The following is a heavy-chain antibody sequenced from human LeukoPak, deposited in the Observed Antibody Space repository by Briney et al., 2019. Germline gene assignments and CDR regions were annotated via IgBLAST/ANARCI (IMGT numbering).Heavy chain of an antibody. D-gene: IGHD2-21*01. V-gene: IGHV3-30*02. J-gene: IGHJ4*02. CDR3: AKGNGPVCGGDCYQSY. CDR1: GFTFSSYG. Sequence: GGSLRLSCAASGFTFSSYGMHWVRQAPGKGLEWVAFIRYDGSNKYYADSVKGRFTISRDNSKNTLYLQMNSLRAEDTAVYYCAKGNGPVCGGDCYQSYWGQGTLVTVSS. CDR2: IRYDGSNK.